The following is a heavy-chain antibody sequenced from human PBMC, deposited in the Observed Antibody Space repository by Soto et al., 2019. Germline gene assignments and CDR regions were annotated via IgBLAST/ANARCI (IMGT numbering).Heavy chain of an antibody. CDR3: TALTRDGYNDEYYFDY. D-gene: IGHD2-21*01. J-gene: IGHJ4*02. V-gene: IGHV3-73*02. Sequence: EVQLVESGGGLVQPGGSLTLSCAASGFTFSGSAMLWVRQASGKGLEWVGRIRNKTNSHATEYPASVKGRFTISRDDSKNTAYLQMNSLKAEHSAVYYCTALTRDGYNDEYYFDYWGRGTLVTVSS. CDR1: GFTFSGSA. CDR2: IRNKTNSHAT.